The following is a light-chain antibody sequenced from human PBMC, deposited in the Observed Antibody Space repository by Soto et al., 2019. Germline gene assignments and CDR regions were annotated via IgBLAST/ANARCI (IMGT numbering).Light chain of an antibody. V-gene: IGKV3-15*01. Sequence: EIVMTQSPVTLSVSPGERATLSCRASQSVSSNLAWYQQKPGQAPRLLIYGASTRATGIPARFSGSGSGTEFTLTIRSLQSEDFAVYYCQQYNNWGTFGQGTKVEIK. CDR1: QSVSSN. J-gene: IGKJ1*01. CDR3: QQYNNWGT. CDR2: GAS.